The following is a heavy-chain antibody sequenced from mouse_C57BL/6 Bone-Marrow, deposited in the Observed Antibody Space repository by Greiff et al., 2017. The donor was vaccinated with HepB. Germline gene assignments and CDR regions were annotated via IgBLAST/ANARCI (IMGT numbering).Heavy chain of an antibody. V-gene: IGHV1-42*01. CDR2: IKPGTGGT. CDR1: GYSFTGYY. Sequence: VQLQQSGPELVKPGASVKISCKATGYSFTGYYMNWVKQSPEKSLEWIGEIKPGTGGTTNNQKFKAKATLTVDKSSSTAYIQLKNLTSEDSAVYYYARESTMVTRLAYWGQGTLVTVSA. D-gene: IGHD2-2*01. J-gene: IGHJ3*01. CDR3: ARESTMVTRLAY.